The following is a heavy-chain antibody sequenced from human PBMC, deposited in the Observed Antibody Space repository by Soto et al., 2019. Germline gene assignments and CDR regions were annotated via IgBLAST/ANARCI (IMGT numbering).Heavy chain of an antibody. CDR3: ARDGGGYYYDSSGYPRPYYYYGMDV. CDR2: IYYSGST. CDR1: GGSISSGGYY. D-gene: IGHD3-22*01. Sequence: QVQLQESGPGLVKPSQTLSLTCTVSGGSISSGGYYWSWIRQHPGKGLEWIGYIYYSGSTYYNPPLKSRVTISVDTSKNQFSLKLSSVTAADTAVYYCARDGGGYYYDSSGYPRPYYYYGMDVWGQGTTVTVSS. J-gene: IGHJ6*02. V-gene: IGHV4-31*03.